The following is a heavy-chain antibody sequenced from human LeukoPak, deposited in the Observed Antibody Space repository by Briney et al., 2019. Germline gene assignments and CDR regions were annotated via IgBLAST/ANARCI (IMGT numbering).Heavy chain of an antibody. CDR1: GGSISSSSYY. Sequence: PSETLSLTCTVSGGSISSSSYYWGWIRQPPGKGLEWIGSIYYSGSTYYNPSLKRRVTISVDTSKNQFSLQLSSVTAADTAVYYCARHGWPNKSFDYWGQGTLVTVSS. V-gene: IGHV4-39*01. J-gene: IGHJ4*02. D-gene: IGHD6-19*01. CDR3: ARHGWPNKSFDY. CDR2: IYYSGST.